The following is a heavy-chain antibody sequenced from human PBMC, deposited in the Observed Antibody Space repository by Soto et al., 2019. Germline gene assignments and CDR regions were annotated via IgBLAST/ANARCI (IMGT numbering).Heavy chain of an antibody. V-gene: IGHV4-39*01. D-gene: IGHD3-3*01. J-gene: IGHJ5*02. Sequence: SETLSLTCTVSGGSISSSSYYWGWIRQPPGKGLEWIGSIYYSGSTYYNPSLKSRVTISVDTSKNQFSLKLSSVTAADTAVYYCARHPSRGVRFLEWLSLWQDWFDPWGQGTLVTVSS. CDR2: IYYSGST. CDR1: GGSISSSSYY. CDR3: ARHPSRGVRFLEWLSLWQDWFDP.